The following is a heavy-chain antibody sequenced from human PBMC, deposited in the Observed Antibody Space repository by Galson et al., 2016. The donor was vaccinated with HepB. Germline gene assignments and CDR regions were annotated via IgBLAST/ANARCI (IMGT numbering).Heavy chain of an antibody. D-gene: IGHD3-9*01. CDR2: IHSDGSTT. Sequence: SLRLSCAASGFTFSSYWMQWVRQAPGKGLVWVSRIHSDGSTTSYADSVKGRFTISRVNAKNTLYLQMNSLRAEDTAVYYCTRYYDILTGYYASDYWGQGTLVTVSS. CDR3: TRYYDILTGYYASDY. J-gene: IGHJ4*02. V-gene: IGHV3-74*01. CDR1: GFTFSSYW.